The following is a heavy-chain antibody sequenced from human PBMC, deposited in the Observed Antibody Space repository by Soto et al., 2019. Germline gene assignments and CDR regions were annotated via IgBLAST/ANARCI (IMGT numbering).Heavy chain of an antibody. CDR1: GYTFTSYG. V-gene: IGHV1-18*04. CDR3: ARSRHIAAADHNWFDP. CDR2: ISAYNGNT. D-gene: IGHD6-13*01. Sequence: VASVKVSCKASGYTFTSYGISWVRQAPGQGLEWMGWISAYNGNTNYAQKLQGRVTMTTDTSTSTAYMELRSLRSDDTAVYYCARSRHIAAADHNWFDPWGQGTLVTVSS. J-gene: IGHJ5*02.